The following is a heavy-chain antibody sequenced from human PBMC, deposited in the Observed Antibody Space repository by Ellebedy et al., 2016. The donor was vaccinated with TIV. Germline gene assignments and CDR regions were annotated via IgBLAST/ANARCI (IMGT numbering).Heavy chain of an antibody. CDR1: GFTFSSYW. J-gene: IGHJ6*02. CDR2: IKQDGSEK. CDR3: ASITPSMVRGVKSTDV. V-gene: IGHV3-7*01. Sequence: GGSLRLXCAASGFTFSSYWMSWVRQAPGKGLEWVANIKQDGSEKYYVDSVKGRFTISRDNSKNTLYLQMNSLRAEDTAVYYCASITPSMVRGVKSTDVWGQGTTVTVSS. D-gene: IGHD3-10*01.